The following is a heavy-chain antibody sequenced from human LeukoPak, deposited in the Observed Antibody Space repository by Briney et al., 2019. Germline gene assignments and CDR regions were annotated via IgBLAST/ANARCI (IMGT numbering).Heavy chain of an antibody. CDR2: LSGSSSTI. J-gene: IGHJ4*02. CDR1: GFTFSSYS. V-gene: IGHV3-48*01. D-gene: IGHD6-6*01. Sequence: GGSLRLSCAASGFTFSSYSMNWVRQAPGKGLEWISYLSGSSSTIYYADSVKGRFTISRDNAKNSLYLQMNSLRVEDTAVYYCARGLYKTSSRPHLDYWGQGTLVTVSS. CDR3: ARGLYKTSSRPHLDY.